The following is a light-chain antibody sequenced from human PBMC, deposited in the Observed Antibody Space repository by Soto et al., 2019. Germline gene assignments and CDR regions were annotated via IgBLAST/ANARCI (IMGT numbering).Light chain of an antibody. CDR1: QDINIY. Sequence: DIQMTQSPSSLFASVGDRVTITCQATQDINIYLNWYQQKPGKAPNLLIYDASNLEIGVPSRFSGSGYGTHFTFTISSLQTEDIGTYYCQQYDIRPITFGRGTRLEIK. CDR2: DAS. V-gene: IGKV1-33*01. J-gene: IGKJ5*01. CDR3: QQYDIRPIT.